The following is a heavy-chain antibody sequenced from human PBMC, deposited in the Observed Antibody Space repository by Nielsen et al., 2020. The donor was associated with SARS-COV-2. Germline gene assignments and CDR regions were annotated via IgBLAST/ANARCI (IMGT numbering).Heavy chain of an antibody. J-gene: IGHJ6*02. D-gene: IGHD2-2*01. CDR2: ISSSSSYI. CDR3: ARWFGPAAPQNYYYGMDV. CDR1: GFTFSSYS. V-gene: IGHV3-21*01. Sequence: GESLKISCAASGFTFSSYSMNWVRQAPGKGLEWVSSISSSSSYIYYADSVKGRFTISRDNAKNSLYLQMNSLRAEDTAVYYCARWFGPAAPQNYYYGMDVWGQGTTVTVSS.